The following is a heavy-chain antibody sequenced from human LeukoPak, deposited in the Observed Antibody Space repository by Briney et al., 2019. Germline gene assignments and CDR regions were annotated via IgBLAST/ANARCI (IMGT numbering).Heavy chain of an antibody. CDR2: INHSGST. J-gene: IGHJ1*01. CDR3: ARGSMAEDIVVVPLSSEYFQH. CDR1: GGSFSGYY. V-gene: IGHV4-34*01. D-gene: IGHD2-2*01. Sequence: SETLSLTCAVDGGSFSGYYWSWIRQPPGKGLEWIGEINHSGSTNYNPSLKSRVTISVDTSKNQFSLKLSSVTAADTAVYYCARGSMAEDIVVVPLSSEYFQHWGQGTLVTVSS.